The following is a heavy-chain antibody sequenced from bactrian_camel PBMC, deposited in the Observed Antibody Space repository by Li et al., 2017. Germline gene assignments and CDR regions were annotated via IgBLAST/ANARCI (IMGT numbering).Heavy chain of an antibody. CDR2: IDSDGIE. D-gene: IGHD6*01. CDR3: AAVLGGRWCGIGVDEYNY. CDR1: GSIYGDAC. V-gene: IGHV3S53*01. Sequence: HVQLVESGGGSVQAGGSLRLSCRASGSIYGDACVGWLRQAPGKEREEVAAIDSDGIESYTDSVKGRFTVSRNNANNTVNLMMNSLKPEDTAMYYCAAVLGGRWCGIGVDEYNYWGQGTQVTVS. J-gene: IGHJ4*01.